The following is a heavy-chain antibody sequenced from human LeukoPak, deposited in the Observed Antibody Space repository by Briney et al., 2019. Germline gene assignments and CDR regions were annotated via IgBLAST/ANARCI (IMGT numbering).Heavy chain of an antibody. Sequence: PGRSLRLSCAASGFTFSSYAMHWVRQAPGKGLEWVAVISYDGSNKYYADSVKDRFTISRDNSKNTLYLQMNSLRAEDTAVYYCARDTVGSSTSFDYWGQGTLVTVSS. D-gene: IGHD2-2*01. CDR1: GFTFSSYA. CDR3: ARDTVGSSTSFDY. V-gene: IGHV3-30*04. J-gene: IGHJ4*02. CDR2: ISYDGSNK.